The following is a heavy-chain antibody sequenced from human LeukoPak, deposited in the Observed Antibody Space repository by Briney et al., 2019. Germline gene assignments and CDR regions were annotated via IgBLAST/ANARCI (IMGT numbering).Heavy chain of an antibody. CDR2: ISGSGGST. CDR3: AKGDYGDYRPQHFDY. V-gene: IGHV3-23*01. J-gene: IGHJ4*02. D-gene: IGHD4-17*01. Sequence: GGSLRLSCAASGFTFSSYEMNWVRQAPGKGLEWVSGISGSGGSTYYADSVKGRFTVSRGNSKNTLYLQMNSLRAEDTAVYYCAKGDYGDYRPQHFDYWGQGTLVTVSS. CDR1: GFTFSSYE.